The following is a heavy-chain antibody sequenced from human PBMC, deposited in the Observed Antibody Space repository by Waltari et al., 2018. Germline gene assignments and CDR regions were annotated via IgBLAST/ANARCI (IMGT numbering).Heavy chain of an antibody. Sequence: QLQLQESGPGLVKPSETLSLTCTVSGGSISSSSYYWGWIRQPPGKGLEWIGSIYYSGSTYYNPSLKSRVTISVDTSKNQFSLKLSSVTAADTAVYYCVRHGRVSSSSWSPFDYWGQGTLVTVSS. J-gene: IGHJ4*02. CDR2: IYYSGST. CDR3: VRHGRVSSSSWSPFDY. D-gene: IGHD6-6*01. V-gene: IGHV4-39*01. CDR1: GGSISSSSYY.